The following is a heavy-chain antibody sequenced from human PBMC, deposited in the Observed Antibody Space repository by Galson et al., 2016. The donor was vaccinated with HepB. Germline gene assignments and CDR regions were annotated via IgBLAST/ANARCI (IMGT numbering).Heavy chain of an antibody. CDR3: ARVYSSSSPTFFYGLEV. CDR1: GFTFSIYS. V-gene: IGHV3-21*01. Sequence: SLRLSCAASGFTFSIYSMNWVRQVPGKGLEWVSSITSSSSHVYYADSVKGRFTMSRDNAENSLYLQMNSLRAEDTAIYYCARVYSSSSPTFFYGLEVWGQGTTVTVSS. J-gene: IGHJ6*02. D-gene: IGHD6-6*01. CDR2: ITSSSSHV.